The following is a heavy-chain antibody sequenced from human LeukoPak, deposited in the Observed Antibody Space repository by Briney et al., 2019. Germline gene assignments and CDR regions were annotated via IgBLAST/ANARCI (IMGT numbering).Heavy chain of an antibody. V-gene: IGHV3-21*06. Sequence: PGGSLRLSCLASGFTFSSNAIDWVRQAPGKGLQLVAAISYGSDYMHYADSVKGRFTISRDNAKNSVYLQMNSLRAEDTAVYYCAKVGTGNHQFGSGDFDYWGQGTLVTVSA. D-gene: IGHD3-10*01. J-gene: IGHJ4*02. CDR1: GFTFSSNA. CDR3: AKVGTGNHQFGSGDFDY. CDR2: ISYGSDYM.